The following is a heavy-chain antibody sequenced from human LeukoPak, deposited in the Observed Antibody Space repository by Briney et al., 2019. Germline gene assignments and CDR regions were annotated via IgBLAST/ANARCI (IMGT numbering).Heavy chain of an antibody. CDR3: ARLTGYYDFWSGYSRSDYYYYYMDV. Sequence: SETLSLTCTVSGGSISSYYWSWIRQPPGKGLEWIGNIYTSGSTNYNPSLKSRVTISVDTSKNQFSLKLSSVTAADTAVYYCARLTGYYDFWSGYSRSDYYYYYMDVWGKGTTVTVSS. J-gene: IGHJ6*03. CDR2: IYTSGST. CDR1: GGSISSYY. D-gene: IGHD3-3*01. V-gene: IGHV4-4*09.